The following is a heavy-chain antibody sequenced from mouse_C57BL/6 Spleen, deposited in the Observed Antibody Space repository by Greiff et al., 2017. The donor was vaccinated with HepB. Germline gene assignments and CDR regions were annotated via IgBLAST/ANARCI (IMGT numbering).Heavy chain of an antibody. CDR2: ISYDGSN. CDR1: GYSITSGYY. J-gene: IGHJ4*01. Sequence: DVKLQESGPGLVKPSQSLSLTCSVTGYSITSGYYWNWIRQFPGNKLEWMGYISYDGSNNYNPSLKNRISITRDTSKNQFFLKLNSVTTEDTATYYCARGGEPYDAMDYWGQGTAVTVSS. V-gene: IGHV3-6*01. CDR3: ARGGEPYDAMDY.